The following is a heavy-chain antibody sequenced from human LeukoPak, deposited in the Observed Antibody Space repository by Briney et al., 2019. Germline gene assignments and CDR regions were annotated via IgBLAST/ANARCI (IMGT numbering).Heavy chain of an antibody. V-gene: IGHV1-18*01. CDR3: ARDYLYCSSTSCYPDLKDFDY. CDR1: GYTFTSYG. J-gene: IGHJ4*02. D-gene: IGHD2-2*01. Sequence: ASVKVSCKASGYTFTSYGISWVRQAPGQGLEWMGWISAYNGNTNYAQKLQGRVTMTTDTSTSTAYMELRSLRSDDTAVYYCARDYLYCSSTSCYPDLKDFDYWGQGTLVTVSS. CDR2: ISAYNGNT.